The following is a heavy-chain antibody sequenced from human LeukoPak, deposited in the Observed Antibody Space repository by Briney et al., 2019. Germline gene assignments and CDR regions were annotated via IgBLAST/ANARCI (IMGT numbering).Heavy chain of an antibody. Sequence: GASVKVSCKASRYTFTSYDINWVRQATGQGLEWMGWMNPNSGNTGYAQKFQGRVTMTRNTSISTAYMELSSLRSEDTAVYYCARPPHHRYHVGPDGFDILGQRTMVTVSS. D-gene: IGHD1-14*01. CDR2: MNPNSGNT. V-gene: IGHV1-8*01. J-gene: IGHJ3*02. CDR1: RYTFTSYD. CDR3: ARPPHHRYHVGPDGFDI.